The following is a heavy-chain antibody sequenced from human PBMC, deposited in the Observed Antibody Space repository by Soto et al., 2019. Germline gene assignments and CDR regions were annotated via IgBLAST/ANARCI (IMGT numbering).Heavy chain of an antibody. CDR3: ATVLRGVVNWFDP. J-gene: IGHJ5*02. CDR1: GDTFTNFG. CDR2: IATYNSNR. Sequence: HLVQSEPEVKKPGASITVSCKTSGDTFTNFGLSWVRQAPGQGLEWMGWIATYNSNRNYAQKFQDRLTLTTDTSTTTAYMELKSLRYDDTAVYYCATVLRGVVNWFDPWGQGTLVTVSS. D-gene: IGHD3-10*01. V-gene: IGHV1-18*01.